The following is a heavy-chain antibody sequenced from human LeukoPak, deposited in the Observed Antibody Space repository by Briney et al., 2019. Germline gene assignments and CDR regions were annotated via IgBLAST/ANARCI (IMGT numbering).Heavy chain of an antibody. Sequence: GGSLRLSCAASGFTFSSYSMNWVRHAPGKGLEWVSSISSSSSYIYYADSVKGRFTISRDNAKNSLYLQMNSLRAEDTAVYYCARSSLEYSSGWYHDYWGQGTLVTVSS. CDR2: ISSSSSYI. D-gene: IGHD6-19*01. CDR1: GFTFSSYS. V-gene: IGHV3-21*01. CDR3: ARSSLEYSSGWYHDY. J-gene: IGHJ4*02.